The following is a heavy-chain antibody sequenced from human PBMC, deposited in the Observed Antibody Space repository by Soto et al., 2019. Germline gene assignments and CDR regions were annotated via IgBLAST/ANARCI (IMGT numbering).Heavy chain of an antibody. CDR1: GGSFSGYY. CDR2: INHSGST. CDR3: ARGGYDYIWGSYRLDAFDI. D-gene: IGHD3-16*02. V-gene: IGHV4-34*01. Sequence: SETLSLTCAVYGGSFSGYYWSWIRQPPGKGLEWIGEINHSGSTNYNPSLKSRVTISVDTSKNQFSLKLSSVTAADTAVYYCARGGYDYIWGSYRLDAFDIWGQGTMVTVSS. J-gene: IGHJ3*02.